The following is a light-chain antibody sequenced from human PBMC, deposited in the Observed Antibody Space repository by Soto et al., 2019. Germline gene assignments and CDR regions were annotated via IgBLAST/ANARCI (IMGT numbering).Light chain of an antibody. J-gene: IGLJ1*01. CDR2: DVN. V-gene: IGLV2-14*03. CDR3: SSFTSSTSYV. Sequence: PASGTGAHLHASRITNNGNNRYVGSYNSVSWYQQYPGKAHKLMIHDVNNRPSGISDRFSGSKSGNMASLTISGLQAEDEADYYCSSFTSSTSYVFGTGTKVTVL. CDR1: NRYVGSYNS.